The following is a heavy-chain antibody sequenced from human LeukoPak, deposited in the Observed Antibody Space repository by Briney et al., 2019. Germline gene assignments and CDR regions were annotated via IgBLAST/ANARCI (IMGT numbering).Heavy chain of an antibody. Sequence: GGSLRLSCAASAFGLNAYNMNWVRQAPGKGLEWVSSISSSSSYIYYADSVKGRFAISRDNAKNSLYLQMNSLRAEDTAVYYCARDRWYNWNDLHDAFDIWGQGTMVTVSS. CDR2: ISSSSSYI. CDR3: ARDRWYNWNDLHDAFDI. V-gene: IGHV3-21*01. J-gene: IGHJ3*02. D-gene: IGHD1-1*01. CDR1: AFGLNAYN.